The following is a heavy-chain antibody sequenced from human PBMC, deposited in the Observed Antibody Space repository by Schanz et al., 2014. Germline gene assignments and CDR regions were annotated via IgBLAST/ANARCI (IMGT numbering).Heavy chain of an antibody. CDR3: ARSVGMVRRYFDS. J-gene: IGHJ4*02. CDR1: GASISGSSDY. D-gene: IGHD5-18*01. V-gene: IGHV4-61*05. Sequence: QLQLQESGPGLVKPSETLSLTCTVSGASISGSSDYWGWIRQSPGKGLEWIGYIHYSGSTNYKASLKSRITIPAHTSKTQFSLKLTSVTAADTAVYYCARSVGMVRRYFDSWGQGNLVTVSS. CDR2: IHYSGST.